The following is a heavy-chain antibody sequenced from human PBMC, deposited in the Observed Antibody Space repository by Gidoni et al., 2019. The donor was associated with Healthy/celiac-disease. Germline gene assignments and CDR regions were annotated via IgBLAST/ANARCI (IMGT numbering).Heavy chain of an antibody. CDR3: ARLRTIYYYYYGMDV. CDR1: GYSFTIYW. J-gene: IGHJ6*02. CDR2: IDPSDSYT. Sequence: DVQLVQSGAVVQKPGEYLRLSCTGSGYSFTIYWISWVRQMHGNGLEWMGRIDPSDSYTNYSPSFQGNVTISADKSNSTADLQWRSLKASDTAMYYCARLRTIYYYYYGMDVWGQGTTVTVSS. V-gene: IGHV5-10-1*03.